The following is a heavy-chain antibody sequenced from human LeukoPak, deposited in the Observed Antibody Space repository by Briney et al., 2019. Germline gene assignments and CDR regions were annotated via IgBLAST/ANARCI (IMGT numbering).Heavy chain of an antibody. V-gene: IGHV4-39*01. CDR2: IYYSGST. J-gene: IGHJ5*02. D-gene: IGHD6-6*01. CDR3: ARDEYSSSSNWFDP. CDR1: GGSISSSSYY. Sequence: SETLSLTCTVSGGSISSSSYYWGWIRQPPGKGLEWIGSIYYSGSTYYNPSLKSRVTISVDTSKNQFSLKLSSVTAADTAVYYCARDEYSSSSNWFDPWGQGTLVTVSS.